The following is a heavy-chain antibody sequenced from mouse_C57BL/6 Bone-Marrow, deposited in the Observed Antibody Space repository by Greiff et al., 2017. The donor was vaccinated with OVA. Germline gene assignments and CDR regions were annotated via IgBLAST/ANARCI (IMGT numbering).Heavy chain of an antibody. CDR1: GFTFSDYG. J-gene: IGHJ1*03. CDR3: ARINYWYFDV. CDR2: ISSGSSTI. V-gene: IGHV5-17*01. Sequence: EVPLVESGGGLVKPGASLKLSCAASGFTFSDYGLHWVRQAPEKGLEWVAYISSGSSTIHYAATVKGRFTIYRDNATTTLYLRMPSLKSEDMARYYSARINYWYFDVWGTGTTVTVSS.